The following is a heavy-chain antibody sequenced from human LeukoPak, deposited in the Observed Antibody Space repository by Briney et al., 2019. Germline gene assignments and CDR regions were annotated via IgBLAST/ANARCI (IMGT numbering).Heavy chain of an antibody. D-gene: IGHD3-22*01. CDR1: GFSLSTSGVG. CDR2: IYWNDDK. Sequence: SGPTLVKPTQTLTLTCTFSGFSLSTSGVGVGWIRQPPGKALEWLALIYWNDDKRYSPSLKSRLTITKDTSKNQVVLTMTTMDPVDTATYYCAHQLAYYYDSSGYYGNAFDIWGQGTMVTVSS. CDR3: AHQLAYYYDSSGYYGNAFDI. V-gene: IGHV2-5*01. J-gene: IGHJ3*02.